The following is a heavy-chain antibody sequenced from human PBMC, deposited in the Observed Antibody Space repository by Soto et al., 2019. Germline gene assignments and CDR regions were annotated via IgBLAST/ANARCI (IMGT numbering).Heavy chain of an antibody. CDR1: GFTFSTYS. CDR2: ISSSSSTI. V-gene: IGHV3-48*04. CDR3: VRDRGYPDSFDI. D-gene: IGHD3-10*01. Sequence: PGGSXRLSCAASGFTFSTYSMNWVRQAPGKGLEWVSYISSSSSTIFYTDSVKGRFTISRDNAKNTLYLQMNSLSVDDTAVYYCVRDRGYPDSFDIWGPGTTVTVSS. J-gene: IGHJ3*02.